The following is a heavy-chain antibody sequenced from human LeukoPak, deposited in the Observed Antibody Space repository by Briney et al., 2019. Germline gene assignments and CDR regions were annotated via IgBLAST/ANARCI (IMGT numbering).Heavy chain of an antibody. J-gene: IGHJ5*02. V-gene: IGHV1-8*01. D-gene: IGHD3-10*01. CDR1: GYTFTSYD. Sequence: GASVKVSCKASGYTFTSYDINWVRQATGQGLEWMGWMNPNSGNTGYAQKFQGRVTMTRNTSISTAYMELSSLRSEDTAVYCCAFGELRYNWFDPWGQGTLVTVSS. CDR2: MNPNSGNT. CDR3: AFGELRYNWFDP.